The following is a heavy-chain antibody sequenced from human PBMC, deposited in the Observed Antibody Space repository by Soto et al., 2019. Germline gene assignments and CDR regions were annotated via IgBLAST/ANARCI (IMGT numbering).Heavy chain of an antibody. CDR3: ARLKEDGRDY. CDR2: IYSGGST. J-gene: IGHJ4*02. D-gene: IGHD2-15*01. V-gene: IGHV3-53*01. Sequence: GGSLRLSCAASGFTVSSKYMSWVRQAPGKGLEWVSVIYSGGSTNYADSVKGRFTISRDNSRNTLYLQMYSLRAEDTAVYYCARLKEDGRDYWGQGTLVTVSS. CDR1: GFTVSSKY.